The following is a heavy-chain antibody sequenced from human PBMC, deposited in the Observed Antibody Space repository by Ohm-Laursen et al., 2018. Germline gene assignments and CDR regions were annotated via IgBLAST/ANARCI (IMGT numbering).Heavy chain of an antibody. V-gene: IGHV4-34*01. D-gene: IGHD3-16*01. Sequence: SETLSLTCAVYGGSFSGYNWSWIRQPPGKGLEWIGEINHSGSTNYNPSLKSRVTISVDTSKNQFSLKLSSVTAADTAVYYCARVVMITFGGSGAFDIWGQGTMVTVSS. CDR2: INHSGST. CDR1: GGSFSGYN. J-gene: IGHJ3*02. CDR3: ARVVMITFGGSGAFDI.